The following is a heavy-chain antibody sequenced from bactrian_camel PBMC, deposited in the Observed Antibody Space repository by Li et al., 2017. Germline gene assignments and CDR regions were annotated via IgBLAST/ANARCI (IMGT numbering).Heavy chain of an antibody. Sequence: QLVESGGGSVQAGGSLRLSCAISGFSYSYSKRCVGWFRQAPGKEREAVAVIIGGGGLAKYADSVKGRFTISPVNDENTLYLQMNSLMPEDSGMYYCVLDHDVRTYCDLGSVAYDYWGQGTQVTVS. CDR2: IIGGGGLA. J-gene: IGHJ4*01. CDR1: GFSYSYSKRC. D-gene: IGHD3*01. V-gene: IGHV3S31*01. CDR3: VLDHDVRTYCDLGSVAYDY.